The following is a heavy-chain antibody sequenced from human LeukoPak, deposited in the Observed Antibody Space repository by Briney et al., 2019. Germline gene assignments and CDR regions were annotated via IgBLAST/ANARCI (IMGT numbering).Heavy chain of an antibody. CDR1: GGSISTYY. J-gene: IGHJ4*02. Sequence: SETLSLTCTVSGGSISTYYWNWIRQPAGKGLEWIGRIYTTGIANYNPSLKSRVSVSVDTSKSQFSLKLSSVTAADTAVYYCARGKVVAGTPGQNSWDSWGQGTLVTVSS. D-gene: IGHD6-19*01. V-gene: IGHV4-4*07. CDR2: IYTTGIA. CDR3: ARGKVVAGTPGQNSWDS.